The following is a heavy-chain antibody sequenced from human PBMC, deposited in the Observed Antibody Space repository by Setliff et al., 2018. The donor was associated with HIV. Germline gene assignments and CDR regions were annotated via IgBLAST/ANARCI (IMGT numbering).Heavy chain of an antibody. Sequence: SETLSLTCAVSGYSISSGFYWGWIRQPPGKGLEWIGSIYHSGSTYYSPSLKSRVSFSVDTSKNQLSLKLRSVTAADSSMYYCARQKETYYYDSSGYPAYFDYWGQGTLVTVSS. D-gene: IGHD3-22*01. CDR3: ARQKETYYYDSSGYPAYFDY. CDR2: IYHSGST. CDR1: GYSISSGFY. V-gene: IGHV4-38-2*01. J-gene: IGHJ4*02.